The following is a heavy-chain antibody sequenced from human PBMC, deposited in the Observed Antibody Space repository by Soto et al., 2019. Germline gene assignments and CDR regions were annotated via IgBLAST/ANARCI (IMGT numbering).Heavy chain of an antibody. D-gene: IGHD6-6*01. CDR2: ISPSGTT. Sequence: QVQLHQWGAGLLKPSETLSLACSLYSGSLSGYYWSWIRQPPGKVLEWIGEISPSGTTNYSPSLKSRVSISVDTSQNQFSLNLTSLTAADTAVYYCARAPKVSGSAQTRPDFWGQGSLVTVSS. J-gene: IGHJ4*02. CDR1: SGSLSGYY. CDR3: ARAPKVSGSAQTRPDF. V-gene: IGHV4-34*01.